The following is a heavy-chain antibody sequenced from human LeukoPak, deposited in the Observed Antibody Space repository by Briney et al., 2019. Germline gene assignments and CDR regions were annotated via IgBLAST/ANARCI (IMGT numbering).Heavy chain of an antibody. CDR1: GGSISSYY. Sequence: SETLSLTCTVSGGSISSYYWSWIRQPPGKGLEWIGCIYYSGSTNYNPSLKSRVTISVDTSKNQFSLKLSSVTAADTAVYYCARLRRSRATVTTYDYWGQGTLVTVSS. CDR2: IYYSGST. J-gene: IGHJ4*02. CDR3: ARLRRSRATVTTYDY. D-gene: IGHD4-17*01. V-gene: IGHV4-59*08.